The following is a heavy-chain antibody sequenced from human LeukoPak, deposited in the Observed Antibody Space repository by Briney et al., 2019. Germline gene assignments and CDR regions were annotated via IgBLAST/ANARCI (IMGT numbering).Heavy chain of an antibody. CDR2: IAYDGSRA. V-gene: IGHV3-33*01. CDR1: GFTFGGYG. Sequence: GGSLRLSCAGSGFTFGGYGMHWFRQTPGKGLEWVAVIAYDGSRAFYADSVKGQFTISRDNSKNTMSVQMDDLRAEDTAVYYCTRYNNDHFDNWGQGTLVTVSS. D-gene: IGHD1-14*01. CDR3: TRYNNDHFDN. J-gene: IGHJ4*02.